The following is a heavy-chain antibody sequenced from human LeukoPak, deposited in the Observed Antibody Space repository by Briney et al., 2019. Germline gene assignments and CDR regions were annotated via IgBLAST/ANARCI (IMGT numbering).Heavy chain of an antibody. V-gene: IGHV4-38-2*02. CDR2: IYHSGST. J-gene: IGHJ3*02. CDR1: GYSISSGYY. Sequence: SKTLSLTCTVSGYSISSGYYWGWIRQPPGKGLEWIGSIYHSGSTYYNPSLKSRVTISVDTSKNQFSLKLSSVTAADKAVYYCARSCRILDIVATIRARLGGNGFDIWGQGTMVTVSS. CDR3: ARSCRILDIVATIRARLGGNGFDI. D-gene: IGHD5-12*01.